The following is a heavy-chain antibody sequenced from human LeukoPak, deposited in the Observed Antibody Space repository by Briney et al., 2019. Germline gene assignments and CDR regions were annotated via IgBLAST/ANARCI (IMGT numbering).Heavy chain of an antibody. D-gene: IGHD3-3*01. CDR1: GFIFSDYS. CDR2: MSGSGYYT. Sequence: GGSLRLSCAASGFIFSDYSFNWVRQAPGKGLEWVSAMSGSGYYTYYVESVKGRFTISRDNSKNTLYLHMNSLRADDTAVYYCAKMEGQRLYDYCMDVWGRGTTVTVSS. V-gene: IGHV3-23*01. J-gene: IGHJ6*03. CDR3: AKMEGQRLYDYCMDV.